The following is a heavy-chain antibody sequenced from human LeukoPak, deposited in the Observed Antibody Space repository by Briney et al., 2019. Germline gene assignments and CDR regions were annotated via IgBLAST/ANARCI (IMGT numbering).Heavy chain of an antibody. V-gene: IGHV1-2*02. CDR3: ARDLEHYYGSGSYY. CDR1: GYTFTGYY. D-gene: IGHD3-10*01. CDR2: TNPNSGGT. Sequence: ASVKVSCKASGYTFTGYYMHWVRQAPGQGLEWMGWTNPNSGGTNYAQKFQGRVTMTRDTSISTAYMELSRLRSDDTAVYYCARDLEHYYGSGSYYWGQGTLVTVSS. J-gene: IGHJ4*02.